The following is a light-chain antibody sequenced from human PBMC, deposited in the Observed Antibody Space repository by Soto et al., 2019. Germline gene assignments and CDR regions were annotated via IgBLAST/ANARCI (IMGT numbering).Light chain of an antibody. J-gene: IGLJ3*02. CDR1: SSDVGYYDY. CDR3: GSFTTNRIWV. V-gene: IGLV2-8*01. Sequence: QSALTQPPSASGFPGQSVTISCTGTSSDVGYYDYVSWYQQHPGKAPKLVIYEVTKRPSGVPDRVSASKSGNTASLTISGLQVEDEADYICGSFTTNRIWVFGGGTKVTVL. CDR2: EVT.